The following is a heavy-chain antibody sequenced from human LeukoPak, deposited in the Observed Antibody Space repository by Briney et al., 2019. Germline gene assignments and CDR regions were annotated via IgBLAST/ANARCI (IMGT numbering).Heavy chain of an antibody. CDR3: ARGRGGTYYGIDY. Sequence: SETLSLTCTVSGDSIRRNSYYWNWIRQSPGKGLEWIGEIYHSGSTYYNPSLKSRVTISVDTSKNQFSLKLSSVTAADTAVYYCARGRGGTYYGIDYWGQGTLVTVSS. J-gene: IGHJ4*02. CDR1: GDSIRRNSYY. CDR2: IYHSGST. D-gene: IGHD1-26*01. V-gene: IGHV4-39*07.